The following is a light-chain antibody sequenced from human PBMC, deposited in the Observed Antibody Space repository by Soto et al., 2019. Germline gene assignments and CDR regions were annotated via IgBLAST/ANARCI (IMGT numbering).Light chain of an antibody. CDR3: QQYGSSPST. V-gene: IGKV3-20*01. CDR2: GAS. Sequence: DIVLTQSPGTLSLSPGERANLSCRASQSVSSSYLAWYQQKPGQAPRLLIYGASSRATGIPDRFSGSGSGTDFTLTISRLEPEDFAVYYCQQYGSSPSTFGPGTKVDIK. J-gene: IGKJ3*01. CDR1: QSVSSSY.